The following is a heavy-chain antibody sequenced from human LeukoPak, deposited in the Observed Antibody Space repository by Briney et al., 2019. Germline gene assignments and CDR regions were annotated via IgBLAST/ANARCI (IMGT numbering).Heavy chain of an antibody. D-gene: IGHD6-6*01. Sequence: ASVKVSCKASGYSFSSFGISWLRQAPGQGLEWMGWISANNGYTKYAQKFQGRVTMTTDTSTRTAYMEVSSLRSEDTAVYYCARDPARLTYYYYYYMDVWGKGTTVTVSS. CDR1: GYSFSSFG. V-gene: IGHV1-18*01. CDR2: ISANNGYT. CDR3: ARDPARLTYYYYYYMDV. J-gene: IGHJ6*03.